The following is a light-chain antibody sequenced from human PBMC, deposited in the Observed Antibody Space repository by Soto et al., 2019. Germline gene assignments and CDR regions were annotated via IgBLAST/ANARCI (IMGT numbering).Light chain of an antibody. CDR3: CSYTSSITDV. CDR1: SSDVGGYNY. J-gene: IGLJ1*01. CDR2: EVS. V-gene: IGLV2-14*01. Sequence: QSALNQPASVSGSPGQSITISCTGTSSDVGGYNYVSWYQQHPGKAPKLTIYEVSYRPSGVSDRFSGSKSGNTASLTISGLQAEDEADYYCCSYTSSITDVFGTGTKVTVL.